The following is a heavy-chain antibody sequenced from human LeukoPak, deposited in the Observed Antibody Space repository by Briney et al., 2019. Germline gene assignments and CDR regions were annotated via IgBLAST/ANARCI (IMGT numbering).Heavy chain of an antibody. D-gene: IGHD2-2*01. J-gene: IGHJ6*03. CDR3: ARGCQYQLLIFLYYYMDV. V-gene: IGHV4-34*01. CDR1: GGSISGYY. CDR2: INHSGST. Sequence: SETLSLTCTVSGGSISGYYWSWIRQPPGKGLEWIGEINHSGSTNYNPSLKSRVTISVDTSKNQFSLKLSSVTAADTAVYYCARGCQYQLLIFLYYYMDVWGKGTTVTISS.